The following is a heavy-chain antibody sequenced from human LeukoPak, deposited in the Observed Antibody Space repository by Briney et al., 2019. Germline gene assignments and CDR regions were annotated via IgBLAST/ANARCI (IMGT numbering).Heavy chain of an antibody. CDR1: GYTFTGYY. CDR3: ARDRNGDQYYFDY. D-gene: IGHD4-17*01. J-gene: IGHJ4*02. CDR2: INPNSGGT. Sequence: ASVKVSCKASGYTFTGYYIHWVRQAPGQGLEWMGWINPNSGGTNYTQKFQGRVTMTRDASISTAYMELSRLRSDDTAVYYCARDRNGDQYYFDYWGQGTLVTVSS. V-gene: IGHV1-2*02.